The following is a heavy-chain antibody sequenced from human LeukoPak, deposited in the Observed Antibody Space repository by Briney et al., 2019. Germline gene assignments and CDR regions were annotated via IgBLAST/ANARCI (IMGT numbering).Heavy chain of an antibody. Sequence: GGSLRLSCATSGFTFSTYAMSWVRQAPGKGLEWVSGISGSGGTADYADSVKGRFTISRDNSKNTVYLQMNSLRAEDTAVYYCVRVPYNWNCYFDYWGQGTLVTVSS. J-gene: IGHJ4*02. D-gene: IGHD1-7*01. CDR3: VRVPYNWNCYFDY. CDR2: ISGSGGTA. CDR1: GFTFSTYA. V-gene: IGHV3-23*01.